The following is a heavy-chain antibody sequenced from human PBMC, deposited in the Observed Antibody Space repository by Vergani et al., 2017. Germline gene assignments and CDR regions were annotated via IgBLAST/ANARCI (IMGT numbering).Heavy chain of an antibody. CDR2: ISGYDGKT. CDR1: GYSFNSYG. J-gene: IGHJ6*03. Sequence: QVQLVQSGAEMKKPGASVNVSCKTSGYSFNSYGINWVRKAPGQGLEWLGWISGYDGKTKYVEKLQGRITVTIDTSTNSAYMELRGLRSDDTAGYYCARGGSIAAPSYLYYFYMDVWGKGTSVTVSS. V-gene: IGHV1-18*01. CDR3: ARGGSIAAPSYLYYFYMDV. D-gene: IGHD6-6*01.